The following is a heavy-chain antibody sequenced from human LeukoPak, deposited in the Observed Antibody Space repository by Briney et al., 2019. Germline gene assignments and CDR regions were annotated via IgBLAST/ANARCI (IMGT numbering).Heavy chain of an antibody. V-gene: IGHV3-23*01. J-gene: IGHJ4*02. CDR1: GFTFSSYA. D-gene: IGHD3-22*01. CDR2: LSGNGGTT. CDR3: ARTASSGYIYFDY. Sequence: GGSLRFSCAASGFTFSSYAMTWVRQAPGRGLEWVSALSGNGGTTYYADSVKGRFTISRDNSKNTLYLQMNSLRAEDTAVYYCARTASSGYIYFDYWGQGTLVTVSS.